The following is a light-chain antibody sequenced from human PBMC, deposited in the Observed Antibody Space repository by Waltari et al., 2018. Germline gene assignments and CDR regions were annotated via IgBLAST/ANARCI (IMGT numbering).Light chain of an antibody. Sequence: QAVLTQPSSLSASPGASASLTCTLRSGINVGTYRIYWYQHNPGSPPQYLLRYKSDSDKQQGSGVPSRFSGSKDASANAGNLVISGLQSEDEADYYCMIWHSSAWVFGGGTKLTVL. CDR2: YKSDSDK. CDR1: SGINVGTYR. V-gene: IGLV5-45*02. CDR3: MIWHSSAWV. J-gene: IGLJ3*02.